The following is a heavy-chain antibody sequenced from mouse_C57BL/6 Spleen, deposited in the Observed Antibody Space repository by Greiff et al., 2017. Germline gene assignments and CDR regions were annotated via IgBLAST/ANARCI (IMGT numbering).Heavy chain of an antibody. Sequence: VQLQESGPELVKPGASVKLSCKASGYTFTSYDINWVKQRPGQGLEWIGWIYPRDGSTKYNEKFKGKATLTVDTSSSTAYMELHSLTSEDSAVYFCERGGIYYGYDGGFAYWGQGTLVTVSA. J-gene: IGHJ3*01. D-gene: IGHD2-2*01. CDR2: IYPRDGST. V-gene: IGHV1-85*01. CDR1: GYTFTSYD. CDR3: ERGGIYYGYDGGFAY.